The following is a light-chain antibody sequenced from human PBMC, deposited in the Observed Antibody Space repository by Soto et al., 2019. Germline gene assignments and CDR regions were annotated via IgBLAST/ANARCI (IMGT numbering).Light chain of an antibody. CDR1: SSDVGAYSF. CDR3: CSYAGAYRSV. CDR2: DVD. Sequence: QSALTQPRSVSGSPGQSIIISCTGSSSDVGAYSFASWYQQHPGAAPKLLIHDVDKRPPGVPDRFSASKSGNTSSLTIPGLQAEDEADYFCCSYAGAYRSVFGSGTKLTVL. V-gene: IGLV2-11*01. J-gene: IGLJ1*01.